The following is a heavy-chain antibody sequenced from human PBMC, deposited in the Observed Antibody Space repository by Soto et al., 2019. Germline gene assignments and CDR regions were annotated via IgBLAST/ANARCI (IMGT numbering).Heavy chain of an antibody. Sequence: PSETLSLTCTVSGNSITSYYRSWIRQPPGKGLEWIGYVHHSGDTNYNPSLKSRVTISVDTSKSHFSLRLSSVTAADTAVYYCARAVGNSFFDCWGQGTQVTVSS. CDR2: VHHSGDT. V-gene: IGHV4-59*01. CDR3: ARAVGNSFFDC. CDR1: GNSITSYY. J-gene: IGHJ4*02. D-gene: IGHD2-15*01.